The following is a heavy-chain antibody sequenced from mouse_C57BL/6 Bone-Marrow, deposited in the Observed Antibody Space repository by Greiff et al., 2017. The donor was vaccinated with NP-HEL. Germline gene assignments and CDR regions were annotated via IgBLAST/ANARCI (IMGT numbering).Heavy chain of an antibody. D-gene: IGHD3-2*02. CDR2: IYPGDGDT. CDR1: GYAFSSSW. Sequence: QVHMKQSGPELVKPGASVKISCKASGYAFSSSWMNWVKQRPGKGLEWIGRIYPGDGDTNYNGKFKGKATLTADKSSSTAYMQLSSLTSEDSAVYFCARGDSSGYGFAYWGQGTLVTVSA. CDR3: ARGDSSGYGFAY. J-gene: IGHJ3*01. V-gene: IGHV1-82*01.